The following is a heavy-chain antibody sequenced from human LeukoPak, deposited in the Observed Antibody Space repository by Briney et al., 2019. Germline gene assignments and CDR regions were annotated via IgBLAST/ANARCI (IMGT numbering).Heavy chain of an antibody. Sequence: GGSLRLSCAASGFTFSSHGMHWVRQAPGKGLEWVAIIWYGGSYKYYADSVKGRFTISRDNSKNTLYLQMNSLRAEDTAVYYCAKDSGDIYYYYYMDVWGKGTTVTVSS. CDR1: GFTFSSHG. D-gene: IGHD1-1*01. J-gene: IGHJ6*03. CDR3: AKDSGDIYYYYYMDV. V-gene: IGHV3-30*02. CDR2: IWYGGSYK.